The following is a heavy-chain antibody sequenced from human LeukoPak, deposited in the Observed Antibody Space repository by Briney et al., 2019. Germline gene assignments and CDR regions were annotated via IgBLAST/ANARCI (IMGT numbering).Heavy chain of an antibody. CDR3: ARVIAVAGTHFDY. CDR2: ISYDGSNK. J-gene: IGHJ4*02. D-gene: IGHD6-19*01. CDR1: GFTFSSYG. Sequence: PGRSLRLSCAASGFTFSSYGMHWVRQAPGKGLEWVAVISYDGSNKYYADSVKGRFTISRDNSKNTLYLQMNSLRAEDTAVYYCARVIAVAGTHFDYWGQGTLVTVSS. V-gene: IGHV3-30*03.